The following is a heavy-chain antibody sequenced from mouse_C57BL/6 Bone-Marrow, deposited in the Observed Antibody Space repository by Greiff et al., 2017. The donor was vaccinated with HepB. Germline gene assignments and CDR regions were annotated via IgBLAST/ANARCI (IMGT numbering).Heavy chain of an antibody. CDR3: TRWVYYEYGPYYFDD. D-gene: IGHD2-4*01. CDR2: IYPGNSDT. J-gene: IGHJ2*01. Sequence: VQLQQSGTVLARPGASVKMSCKTSGYTFTSYWMHWVTQRPGQGLEWIGAIYPGNSDTSYNQKFKGKAKLTAVTSASTAYMELSSLTNEDSAVYYCTRWVYYEYGPYYFDDWGQGTTLTVSS. CDR1: GYTFTSYW. V-gene: IGHV1-5*01.